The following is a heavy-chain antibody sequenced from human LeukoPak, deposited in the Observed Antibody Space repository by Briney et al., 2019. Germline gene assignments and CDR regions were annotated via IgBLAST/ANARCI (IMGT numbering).Heavy chain of an antibody. CDR3: ATATIFGVVGYYGMDV. CDR1: GYTFTSYY. J-gene: IGHJ6*02. CDR2: INPSGGST. D-gene: IGHD3-3*01. Sequence: ASVNVSCKASGYTFTSYYMHWVRQAPGQGLEWMGIINPSGGSTSYAQKFQGRVTMTRDTSTSTVYMELSSLRSEDTAVYYCATATIFGVVGYYGMDVWGQGTTVTVSS. V-gene: IGHV1-46*01.